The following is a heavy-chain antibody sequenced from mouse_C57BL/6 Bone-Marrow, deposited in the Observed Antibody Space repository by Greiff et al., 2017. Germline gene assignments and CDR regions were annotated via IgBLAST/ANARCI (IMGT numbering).Heavy chain of an antibody. Sequence: EVQLQESGGGLVKPGGSLKLSCAASGFTFSSYAMSWVRQTPEKRLEWVATISDGGSYTYYPDNVKGRFTISRDNAKNNLYLQMSHLKSEDTAVYYCARGDGYEGFAYWGQGTLVTVSA. J-gene: IGHJ3*01. CDR2: ISDGGSYT. CDR1: GFTFSSYA. CDR3: ARGDGYEGFAY. D-gene: IGHD2-2*01. V-gene: IGHV5-4*01.